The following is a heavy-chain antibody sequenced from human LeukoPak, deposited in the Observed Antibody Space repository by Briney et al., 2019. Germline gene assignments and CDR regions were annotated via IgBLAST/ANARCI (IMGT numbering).Heavy chain of an antibody. CDR3: AGAMGRFDS. D-gene: IGHD5-24*01. V-gene: IGHV7-4-1*02. Sequence: ASVKVSCKASGYTFTNYAMNWVRQAPGQGLEWMGWINTNAGNPTYAQGFTGRFVFSLDTSVSTTYLQISSLTPEDTAVYYCAGAMGRFDSWGQGTLVTVSS. J-gene: IGHJ4*02. CDR1: GYTFTNYA. CDR2: INTNAGNP.